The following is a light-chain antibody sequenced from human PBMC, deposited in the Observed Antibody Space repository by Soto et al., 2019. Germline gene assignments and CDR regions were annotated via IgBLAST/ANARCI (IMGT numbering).Light chain of an antibody. CDR3: QSYDSSLGGSI. Sequence: QSVLTQPPSVSGAPGQRVTISCTGSSSNIGAGYDVHWYQQLPGTAPKLLIYGNSNRTSGVPDRFPCSKSGTSASRAITGLQVEDEADYYCQSYDSSLGGSIFGGGTKLTVL. CDR2: GNS. J-gene: IGLJ2*01. V-gene: IGLV1-40*01. CDR1: SSNIGAGYD.